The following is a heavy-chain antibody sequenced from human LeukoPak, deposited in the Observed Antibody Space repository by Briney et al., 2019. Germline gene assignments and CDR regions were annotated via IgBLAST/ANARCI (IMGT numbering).Heavy chain of an antibody. D-gene: IGHD6-6*01. CDR1: GGSISSYY. J-gene: IGHJ3*02. Sequence: SETLSLTCTVSGGSISSYYWSWVRQPPGKGLEWVGYIYYSGSTNYNPSLQSRVTISVDPAKTQFSLTLSSVTAADTAVYYCARGGKYSSSRAFDIWGQGTMVTVSS. CDR3: ARGGKYSSSRAFDI. V-gene: IGHV4-59*01. CDR2: IYYSGST.